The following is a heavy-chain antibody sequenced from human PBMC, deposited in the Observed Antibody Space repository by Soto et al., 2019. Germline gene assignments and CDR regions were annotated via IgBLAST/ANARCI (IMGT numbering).Heavy chain of an antibody. CDR2: INVDGGEK. Sequence: EVQLVESGGGLVQPGRPLRLSCEASGFIFRTSWMTWVRQPPGKGLEWVASINVDGGEKYYVGSVRGRFTVSRDNAKNALYLQMIRLRDEDTAVYYCARDDGPNTLDYWGQGTLVTVSS. V-gene: IGHV3-7*03. J-gene: IGHJ4*02. CDR1: GFIFRTSW. CDR3: ARDDGPNTLDY.